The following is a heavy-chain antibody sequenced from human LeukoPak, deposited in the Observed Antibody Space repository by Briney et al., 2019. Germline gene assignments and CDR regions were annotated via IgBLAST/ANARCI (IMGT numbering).Heavy chain of an antibody. Sequence: ASVKVSCKASGGTFSSYTISWVRQAPGQGLEWMGRIIPILGIANYAQKFQGRVTITADKSTSTAYTELSSLRSEDTAVYYCARDLVVVPAAIRLVYEGVFDYWGQGTLVTVSS. V-gene: IGHV1-69*04. CDR3: ARDLVVVPAAIRLVYEGVFDY. CDR2: IIPILGIA. CDR1: GGTFSSYT. D-gene: IGHD2-2*02. J-gene: IGHJ4*02.